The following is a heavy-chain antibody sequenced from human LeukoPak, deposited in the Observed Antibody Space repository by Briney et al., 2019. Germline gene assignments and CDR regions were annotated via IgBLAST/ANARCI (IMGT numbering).Heavy chain of an antibody. CDR3: AKGGHSSCYYPFDY. J-gene: IGHJ4*02. CDR2: ISWNSGSI. V-gene: IGHV3-9*01. Sequence: GGSLRLSCAASGFTFDDYAMHWVRQAPGKGLEWVSGISWNSGSIGYADSVKGRFTISRDNATNSLYLQMNSLRAEDTALYYCAKGGHSSCYYPFDYWGQGTLVTVSS. CDR1: GFTFDDYA. D-gene: IGHD3-22*01.